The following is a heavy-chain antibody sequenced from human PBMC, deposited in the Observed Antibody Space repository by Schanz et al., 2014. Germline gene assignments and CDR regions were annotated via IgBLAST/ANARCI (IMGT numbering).Heavy chain of an antibody. CDR3: AKVDRTRYYAMDV. CDR1: GYTFTSDS. V-gene: IGHV1-46*01. J-gene: IGHJ6*02. Sequence: QVQLVQSGAEVKKPGASVKVSCKASGYTFTSDSMHWVRQAPGQGLEWMGMINPSGGSTTYAQKFQGRVTMTRDTSTSTVYMELSSLRSEDTAVYYCAKVDRTRYYAMDVWGQGTTVTVSS. CDR2: INPSGGST. D-gene: IGHD3-9*01.